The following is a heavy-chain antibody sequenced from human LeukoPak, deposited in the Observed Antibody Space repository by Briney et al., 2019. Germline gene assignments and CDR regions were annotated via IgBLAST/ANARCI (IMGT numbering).Heavy chain of an antibody. CDR1: GYTLTDYY. V-gene: IGHV1-2*04. CDR2: INPNSGGT. Sequence: ASVKVSCKASGYTLTDYYMHWVRQAPGQGLEWMGWINPNSGGTNYAQKFQGWVTMTRDTSISTAYMELSRLRSDDTAVYYCARDLSSSSGGYYYGMDVWGQGTTVTVSS. D-gene: IGHD6-6*01. CDR3: ARDLSSSSGGYYYGMDV. J-gene: IGHJ6*02.